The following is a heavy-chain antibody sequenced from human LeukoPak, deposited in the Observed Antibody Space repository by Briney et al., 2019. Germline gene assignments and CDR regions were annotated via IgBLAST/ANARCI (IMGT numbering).Heavy chain of an antibody. CDR3: AGSRREYFDY. V-gene: IGHV4-39*07. D-gene: IGHD2-15*01. Sequence: PSETLSLTCAVSGVSISSSSYYWGWIRQPPGKGLEWIGEINHSGSTNYNPSLKSRVTISVDTSKNQFSLKLSSVTAADTAVYYCAGSRREYFDYWGQGTLVTVSS. CDR2: INHSGST. J-gene: IGHJ4*02. CDR1: GVSISSSSYY.